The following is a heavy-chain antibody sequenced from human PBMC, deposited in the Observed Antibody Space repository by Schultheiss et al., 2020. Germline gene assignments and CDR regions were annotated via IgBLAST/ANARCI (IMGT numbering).Heavy chain of an antibody. D-gene: IGHD3-10*01. J-gene: IGHJ6*02. Sequence: SETLSLTCAVYGGSFSGYYWSWIRQHPGKGLEWIGYIYHSGSTYYNPSLKSRVTISVDRSKNQFSLKLSSVTAADTAVYYCARTQYYYGSGSYYRYYYYGMDVWGQGTTVTVSS. CDR1: GGSFSGYY. CDR3: ARTQYYYGSGSYYRYYYYGMDV. V-gene: IGHV4-34*01. CDR2: IYHSGST.